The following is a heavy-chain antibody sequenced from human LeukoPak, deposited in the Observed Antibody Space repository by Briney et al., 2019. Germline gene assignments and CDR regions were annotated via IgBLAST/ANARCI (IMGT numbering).Heavy chain of an antibody. Sequence: GGSLRLSCAASGFTFGTYPMNWVRQAPGKGLEWLSYISVGSRTIYYADSVKGRFTISRDNTQNSLYLQMSSLRAEDTAVYYCARGRAWELLGVDYWGQGTLVTVSS. D-gene: IGHD1-26*01. CDR1: GFTFGTYP. CDR2: ISVGSRTI. CDR3: ARGRAWELLGVDY. J-gene: IGHJ4*02. V-gene: IGHV3-48*04.